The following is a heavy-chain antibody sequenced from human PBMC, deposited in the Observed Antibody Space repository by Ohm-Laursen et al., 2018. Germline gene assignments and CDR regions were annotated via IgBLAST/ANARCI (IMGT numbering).Heavy chain of an antibody. V-gene: IGHV3-33*01. CDR1: GFTFSSYG. CDR2: ILYDGSNK. Sequence: SLRLSCSASGFTFSSYGMHWVRQAPGKGLEWVAVILYDGSNKYYADSVKGRFTISRDNSRNTLDLQMNSLRVEDTALYYCARDIDWVAFDYWGQGTLVTVSS. D-gene: IGHD3-9*01. J-gene: IGHJ4*02. CDR3: ARDIDWVAFDY.